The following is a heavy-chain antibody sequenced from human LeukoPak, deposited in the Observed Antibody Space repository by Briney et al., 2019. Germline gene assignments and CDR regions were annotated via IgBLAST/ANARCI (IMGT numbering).Heavy chain of an antibody. J-gene: IGHJ4*02. Sequence: SETLSLTCTVPGGSISSYYWSWIRQPAGKGLEWIGRIYTSGSTNYNPSLKSRVTMSVDTSKNQFSLKLSSVTAADTAVYYCARDSDSSGYYSISFDYWGQGTLVTVSS. CDR1: GGSISSYY. CDR3: ARDSDSSGYYSISFDY. CDR2: IYTSGST. D-gene: IGHD3-22*01. V-gene: IGHV4-4*07.